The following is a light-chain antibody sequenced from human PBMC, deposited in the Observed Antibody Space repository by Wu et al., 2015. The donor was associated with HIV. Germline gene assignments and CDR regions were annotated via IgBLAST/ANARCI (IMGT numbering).Light chain of an antibody. V-gene: IGKV3-20*01. CDR2: GAS. CDR1: QSVSSSS. J-gene: IGKJ4*01. Sequence: EIVLTQSPGTLSLSPGERATLSCRASQSVSSSSLAWYQQKPGQAPRLLIYGASSRATGIPDRFSGSESGTDFTLTISRLEPEDFALYYCQQYGSSPLTFGGGTKGGDQT. CDR3: QQYGSSPLT.